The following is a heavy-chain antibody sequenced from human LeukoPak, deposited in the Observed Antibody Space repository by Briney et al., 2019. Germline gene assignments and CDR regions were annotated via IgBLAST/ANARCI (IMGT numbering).Heavy chain of an antibody. CDR3: ARDWDWAFDY. CDR1: GFTFSGYT. D-gene: IGHD3/OR15-3a*01. V-gene: IGHV3-48*02. J-gene: IGHJ4*02. Sequence: GGSLRLSCAASGFTFSGYTMNWVRQAAGKGREWVSYIGTSTTTIYYADSVRGRFTISRDNAKSSLYLQMNSLRDEDTAVYYCARDWDWAFDYWGQGTLVTVSS. CDR2: IGTSTTTI.